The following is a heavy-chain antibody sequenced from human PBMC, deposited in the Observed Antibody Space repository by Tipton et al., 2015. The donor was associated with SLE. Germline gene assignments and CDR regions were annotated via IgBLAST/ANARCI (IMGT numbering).Heavy chain of an antibody. CDR3: ARDLYPYSANNWFDP. D-gene: IGHD4-11*01. J-gene: IGHJ5*02. CDR2: IYYSGTT. Sequence: LRLSCTVSGGPISNYYWSWIRQPPGKGLEWIGYIYYSGTTIYNPSLKSRVTISVDTSKNQFSLKLNSVTAADTAVYYCARDLYPYSANNWFDPWGQGTLVTVSS. CDR1: GGPISNYY. V-gene: IGHV4-59*01.